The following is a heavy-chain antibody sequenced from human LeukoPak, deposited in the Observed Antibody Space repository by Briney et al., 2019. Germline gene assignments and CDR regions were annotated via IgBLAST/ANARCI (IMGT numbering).Heavy chain of an antibody. D-gene: IGHD3-16*01. J-gene: IGHJ6*03. Sequence: SVKVSCKTSRLTPSSSAISWARHAPGQGLEWMGWIIPISVTTNYAQKFRCRVTFTTDDSTSTAYMDLSSLRSEDTAVYYCARGRLTRPMPPPYYYYMDVWGEGPTVTVSS. CDR1: RLTPSSSA. CDR3: ARGRLTRPMPPPYYYYMDV. V-gene: IGHV1-69*05. CDR2: IIPISVTT.